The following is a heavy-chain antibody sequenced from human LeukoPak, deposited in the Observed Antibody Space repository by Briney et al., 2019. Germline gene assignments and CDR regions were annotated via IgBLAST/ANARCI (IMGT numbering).Heavy chain of an antibody. CDR3: ARDSAWPYYGMDV. V-gene: IGHV4-31*03. J-gene: IGHJ6*02. D-gene: IGHD1-26*01. CDR1: GGSISSGGYY. CDR2: IYYSGST. Sequence: SQTLSLTCTVSGGSISSGGYYWSWVRQHPGKGLEWIGYIYYSGSTYYNPSLKSRVTISVDTFKNQFSLKLSSVTAADTAVYYCARDSAWPYYGMDVWGQGTTVTVSS.